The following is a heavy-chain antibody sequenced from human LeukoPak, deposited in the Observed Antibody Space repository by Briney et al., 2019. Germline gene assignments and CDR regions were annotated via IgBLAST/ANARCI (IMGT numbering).Heavy chain of an antibody. Sequence: GGSLRLSCAASGFTFSRYSMNWVRQAPGEGLEWVSSTSSSNSHIYHADSVKGRFTISRDNAKNSLYLQMNSLRAEDMAVYYCARVAGAWAAAGMGSAVDIWGQGTMVTVSS. CDR1: GFTFSRYS. CDR3: ARVAGAWAAAGMGSAVDI. D-gene: IGHD6-13*01. V-gene: IGHV3-21*01. CDR2: TSSSNSHI. J-gene: IGHJ3*02.